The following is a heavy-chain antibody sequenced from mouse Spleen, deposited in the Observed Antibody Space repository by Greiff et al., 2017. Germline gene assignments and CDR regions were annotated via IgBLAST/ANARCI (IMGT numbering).Heavy chain of an antibody. J-gene: IGHJ1*01. V-gene: IGHV5-16*01. CDR3: ARDPAYYSNWRYFDV. D-gene: IGHD2-5*01. CDR1: GFTFSDYY. Sequence: EVMLVESEGGLVQPGSSMKLSCTASGFTFSDYYMAWVRQVPEKGLEWVANINYDGSSTYYLDSLKSRFIISRDNAKNILYLQMSSLKSEDTATYYCARDPAYYSNWRYFDVWGAGTTVTVSS. CDR2: INYDGSST.